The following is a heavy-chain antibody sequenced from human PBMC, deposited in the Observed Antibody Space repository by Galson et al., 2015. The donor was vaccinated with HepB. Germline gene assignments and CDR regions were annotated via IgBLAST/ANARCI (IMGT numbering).Heavy chain of an antibody. Sequence: SLRLACAASGFTFSSYWMSWVRQAPGKGLEWVANIKQDGSEKYYVDSVKVRFTISRDNAKNSLYLQMNSLRAEDTAVYYCARARGYSGSDALYYYYGMVVWGQGTPVAVSS. CDR3: ARARGYSGSDALYYYYGMVV. CDR2: IKQDGSEK. J-gene: IGHJ6*02. D-gene: IGHD5-12*01. CDR1: GFTFSSYW. V-gene: IGHV3-7*03.